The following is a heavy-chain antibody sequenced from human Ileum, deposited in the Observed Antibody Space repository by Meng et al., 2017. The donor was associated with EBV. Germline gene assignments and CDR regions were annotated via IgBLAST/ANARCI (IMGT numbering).Heavy chain of an antibody. CDR1: GHSISSNNW. V-gene: IGHV4-4*02. D-gene: IGHD3-16*01. Sequence: QGQRGEAGPGMVTPSGPLSLTCAVCGHSISSNNWWSWVRQSPGKGLGWIAEIHHSGTTTYNPSLKSRVTISVDKSENHFSLKLTSVTAADTAVYYCARGSDYVWGIWGQGTLVTVSS. CDR2: IHHSGTT. J-gene: IGHJ4*02. CDR3: ARGSDYVWGI.